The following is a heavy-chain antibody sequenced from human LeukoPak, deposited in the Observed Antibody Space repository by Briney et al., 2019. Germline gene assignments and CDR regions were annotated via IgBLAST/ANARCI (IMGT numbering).Heavy chain of an antibody. D-gene: IGHD6-6*01. CDR3: ARGRAARTFDY. V-gene: IGHV4-61*01. CDR1: GGSVSSGNYY. J-gene: IGHJ4*02. CDR2: IYYSGST. Sequence: SETLSLTCTVSGGSVSSGNYYWRWIRQPPGKGLEWIVYIYYSGSTNYNPSLKSRVTISLDTSKNQFSLKLSSVTAADTAVYYCARGRAARTFDYWGQGTLVTVSS.